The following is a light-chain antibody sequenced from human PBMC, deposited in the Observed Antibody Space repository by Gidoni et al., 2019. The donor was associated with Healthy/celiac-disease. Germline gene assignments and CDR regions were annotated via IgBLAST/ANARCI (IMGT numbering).Light chain of an antibody. J-gene: IGLJ1*01. CDR1: SSDVGGYNY. CDR3: SSYTSSSTLGV. CDR2: EVS. V-gene: IGLV2-14*01. Sequence: QSALTQPASVSGSPGQSITISRTGTSSDVGGYNYVSWYQQHPGKAPKLMIYEVSNRPSGVSNRFSGSMSGNTASLTISGLQAEDEADYYCSSYTSSSTLGVFGTGTKVTVL.